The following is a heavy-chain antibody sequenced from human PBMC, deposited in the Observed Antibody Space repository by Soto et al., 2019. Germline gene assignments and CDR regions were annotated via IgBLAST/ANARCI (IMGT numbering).Heavy chain of an antibody. V-gene: IGHV4-30-4*08. CDR3: ATEDDVAHMDNNGLDF. CDR2: IHYIGSI. CDR1: GGSISYEYYH. Sequence: QVQLQQSRPGLVKPSQTLSLTCTVSGGSISYEYYHWTWILQSPRKGLEWIGYIHYIGSILYNTYGKSRDTVSWATKKNDFSLHLSSVTAADTAVYFCATEDDVAHMDNNGLDFWGHGTTDTVSS. D-gene: IGHD2-15*01. J-gene: IGHJ6*01.